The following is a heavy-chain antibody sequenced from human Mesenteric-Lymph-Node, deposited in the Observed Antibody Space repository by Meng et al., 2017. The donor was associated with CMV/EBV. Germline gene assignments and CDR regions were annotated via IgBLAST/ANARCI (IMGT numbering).Heavy chain of an antibody. Sequence: ASGFTFSSYAMHWVRQAPGKGLEWVAVISYDGSNKYYADSVKGRFTMSRDNSKNTLYLQMNSLRDEDTAVYYCARDPYSSNGGWFDPWGQGTLVTVSS. D-gene: IGHD6-13*01. V-gene: IGHV3-30*04. J-gene: IGHJ5*02. CDR2: ISYDGSNK. CDR1: GFTFSSYA. CDR3: ARDPYSSNGGWFDP.